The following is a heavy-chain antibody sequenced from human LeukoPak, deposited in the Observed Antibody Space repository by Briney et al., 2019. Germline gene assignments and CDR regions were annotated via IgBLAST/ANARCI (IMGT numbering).Heavy chain of an antibody. CDR1: GFTFSDYY. V-gene: IGHV3-11*01. J-gene: IGHJ4*02. Sequence: GGSLRLSCAASGFTFSDYYMSWIRQAPGKGLEWVSYISSSGSTIYYADSVKGRFTISRDNSKNTLYLQMNSLRAEDTAVYYCANFGVATIVAAAGHWGQGTLVTVSS. CDR2: ISSSGSTI. D-gene: IGHD5-12*01. CDR3: ANFGVATIVAAAGH.